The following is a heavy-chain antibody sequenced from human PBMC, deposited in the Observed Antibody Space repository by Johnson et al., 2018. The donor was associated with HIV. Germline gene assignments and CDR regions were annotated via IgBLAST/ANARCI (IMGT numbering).Heavy chain of an antibody. V-gene: IGHV3-30*03. CDR3: ARNGLIPAAKGVAFDI. Sequence: QVQLVESGGGLIQPGGSLRLSCAASGFTVSSNYMSWVRQAPGKGLEWVTIISYDGSNKYYADSVKGRFTTSRDNSKNTLYLQMNSLRAEDTAVYYCARNGLIPAAKGVAFDIWGQGTTVTVSS. D-gene: IGHD2-2*01. CDR2: ISYDGSNK. CDR1: GFTVSSNY. J-gene: IGHJ3*02.